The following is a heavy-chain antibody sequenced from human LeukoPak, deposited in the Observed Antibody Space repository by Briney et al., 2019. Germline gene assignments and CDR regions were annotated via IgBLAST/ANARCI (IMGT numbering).Heavy chain of an antibody. CDR3: ARDCSSTSCYTVNYYYYGMDV. Sequence: SVKVSCKASGGTFSSYAISWVRQAPGQGLEWMGGIIPIFGTANYAQKFQGRVTITADESTSTAYMELSSLRSEDTAVYYCARDCSSTSCYTVNYYYYGMDVWGQGATVTVSS. CDR2: IIPIFGTA. V-gene: IGHV1-69*13. J-gene: IGHJ6*02. CDR1: GGTFSSYA. D-gene: IGHD2-2*02.